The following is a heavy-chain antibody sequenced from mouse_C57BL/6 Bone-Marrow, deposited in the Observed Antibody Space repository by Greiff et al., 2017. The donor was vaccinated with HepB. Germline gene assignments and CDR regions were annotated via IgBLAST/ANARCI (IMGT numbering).Heavy chain of an antibody. V-gene: IGHV5-6*01. CDR2: ISSGGSYT. D-gene: IGHD2-5*01. J-gene: IGHJ3*01. Sequence: EVKLVESGGDLVKPGGSLKLSCAASGFTFSSYGMSWVRQTPDKRLEWVATISSGGSYTYYPDSVKGRFTISRDNAKNTLYLQMSSLKSEDTAMYYCARDYYSNPWFAYWGQGTLVTVSA. CDR3: ARDYYSNPWFAY. CDR1: GFTFSSYG.